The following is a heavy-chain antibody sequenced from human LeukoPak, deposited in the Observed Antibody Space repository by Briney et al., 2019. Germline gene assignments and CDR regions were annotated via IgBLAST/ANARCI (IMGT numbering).Heavy chain of an antibody. CDR3: AKDQYSSSWYYYGMDV. V-gene: IGHV3-30*18. CDR1: GFTFSSYG. J-gene: IGHJ6*02. D-gene: IGHD6-13*01. CDR2: KSYDGSNK. Sequence: GGSLRLSCAASGFTFSSYGMHWVRQAPGKGLEWVAVKSYDGSNKYYADSVKGRFTISRDNSKNTLYLQMNSLRAEDTAVYYCAKDQYSSSWYYYGMDVWGQGTTVTVSS.